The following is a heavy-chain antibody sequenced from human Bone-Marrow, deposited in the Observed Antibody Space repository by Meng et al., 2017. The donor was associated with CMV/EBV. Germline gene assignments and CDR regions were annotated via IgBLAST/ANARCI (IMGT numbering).Heavy chain of an antibody. CDR3: ARDQGGNTSGYCSSTSCYTGGMDV. V-gene: IGHV3-30*04. CDR2: ISYDGSNK. D-gene: IGHD2-2*02. J-gene: IGHJ6*02. CDR1: GFTFSSYE. Sequence: GESLKISCAASGFTFSSYEMNWVRQAPGKGLEWVAVISYDGSNKYYADSVKGRFTISRDNSKNTLYLQMNSLRAEDTAVYYCARDQGGNTSGYCSSTSCYTGGMDVWGQGTTVTVSS.